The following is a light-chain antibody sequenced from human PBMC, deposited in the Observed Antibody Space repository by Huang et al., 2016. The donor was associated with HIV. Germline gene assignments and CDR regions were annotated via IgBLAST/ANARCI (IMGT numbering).Light chain of an antibody. CDR3: QQSYTIPYT. CDR1: QTIRTF. Sequence: DIQMTQSPSFLSASVGDRVPITCRSNQTIRTFLNWSRQNQGTVPTLLSYAASTLQTGVSTRFNGGGSGTDFTLTIANLQYEDLATYYCQQSYTIPYTFGPGTKLEIK. V-gene: IGKV1-39*01. CDR2: AAS. J-gene: IGKJ2*01.